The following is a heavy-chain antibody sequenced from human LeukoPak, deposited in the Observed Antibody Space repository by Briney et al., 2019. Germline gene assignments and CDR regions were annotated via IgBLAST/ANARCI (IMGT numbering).Heavy chain of an antibody. V-gene: IGHV1-8*01. J-gene: IGHJ4*02. Sequence: GASVKVSCKASGYTFTSYDINWVRQATGQGLEWMGWMNPNSGNTGYAQKFQGRVTMTRNTSISTAYMELSSLRSEDTAVYYCAREVSYCSGGSCYPGGFDYWGQGTLVTVSS. CDR1: GYTFTSYD. CDR2: MNPNSGNT. D-gene: IGHD2-15*01. CDR3: AREVSYCSGGSCYPGGFDY.